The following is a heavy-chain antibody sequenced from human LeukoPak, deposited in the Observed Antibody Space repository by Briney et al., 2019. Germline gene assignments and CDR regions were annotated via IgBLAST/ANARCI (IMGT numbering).Heavy chain of an antibody. D-gene: IGHD3-16*02. CDR1: GFTFSSYS. CDR3: ATLSKWGKGYFDY. Sequence: GGSLRLSCAVSGFTFSSYSMNWVRQAPGKGLDWVSDIRGSGGGTNHADSVKGRFTISRDNSKNMLYLQMNSLRDEDTAVYYCATLSKWGKGYFDYCGQGALVTVSS. J-gene: IGHJ4*02. V-gene: IGHV3-23*01. CDR2: IRGSGGGT.